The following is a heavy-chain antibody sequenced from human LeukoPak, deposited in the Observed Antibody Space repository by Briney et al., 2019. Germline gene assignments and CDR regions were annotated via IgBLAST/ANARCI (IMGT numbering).Heavy chain of an antibody. Sequence: KSSETLSLTCTVSGGSISSYYWSWIRQPPGKGLEWIGYIYYSGSTNYNPSLKSRVTISVDTSKNQFSLKLSSVIAADTAVYYCARDGGDSSGYLDYWGQGTLVTVSS. CDR3: ARDGGDSSGYLDY. D-gene: IGHD3-22*01. CDR2: IYYSGST. CDR1: GGSISSYY. V-gene: IGHV4-59*01. J-gene: IGHJ4*02.